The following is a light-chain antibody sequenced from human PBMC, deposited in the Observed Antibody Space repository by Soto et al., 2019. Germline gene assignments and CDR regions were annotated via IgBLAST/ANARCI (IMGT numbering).Light chain of an antibody. CDR1: HILLHITGETF. CDR3: QQYLDWPRT. Sequence: DFVMTQPPRSLSVAPGQPSSSSCNSIHILLHITGETFLFWYLQKPGQSPQLLIYGASNRATGVPDRFSGSGSGTVFTLTISSLQSDDFAVYYCQQYLDWPRTFGQGTKVDIK. CDR2: GAS. V-gene: IGKV2D-29*02. J-gene: IGKJ1*01.